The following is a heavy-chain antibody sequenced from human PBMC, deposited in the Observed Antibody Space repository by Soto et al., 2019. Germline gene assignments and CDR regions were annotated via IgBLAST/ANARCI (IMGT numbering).Heavy chain of an antibody. CDR1: GFTFSSYN. Sequence: QVQLVESGGGVVPPGGSLRVSCVASGFTFSSYNMHWVRQAPGEGLEWVAVISFDGANKFYADSVKGRFTIYRDISRDTLYLQMSSLRDEDTAIYYCARDGYNRGGFDYWGQGTLVTVSS. J-gene: IGHJ4*02. CDR3: ARDGYNRGGFDY. CDR2: ISFDGANK. V-gene: IGHV3-30-3*01. D-gene: IGHD3-10*01.